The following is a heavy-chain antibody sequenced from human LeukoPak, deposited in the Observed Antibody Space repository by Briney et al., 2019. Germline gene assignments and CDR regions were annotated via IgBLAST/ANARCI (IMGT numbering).Heavy chain of an antibody. CDR1: GYTFTGYY. D-gene: IGHD4-11*01. CDR2: INPNSGGT. J-gene: IGHJ5*02. Sequence: ASVKVSCKASGYTFTGYYMHWVRQAPGQGLEWMGWINPNSGGTNYAQKFQGRVTMTRDTSISTAYMELSRLRSDDTAVYYCARTDYSNYGMGSWGQGTLVNVAS. CDR3: ARTDYSNYGMGS. V-gene: IGHV1-2*02.